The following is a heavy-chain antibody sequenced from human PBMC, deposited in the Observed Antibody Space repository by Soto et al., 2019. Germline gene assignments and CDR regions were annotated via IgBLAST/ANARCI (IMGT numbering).Heavy chain of an antibody. J-gene: IGHJ6*02. Sequence: QVQLQESGPGLVKPSQTLSLTCTVSGGSISSVDYYWNWIRQLPGKGLEWIGYIYYTGSTYYNPSLKSRLLILMDTSKNQFSLRLTALTAADTAVYYCAREQVPTLDYYGMDVWGQGTTVTVSS. CDR3: AREQVPTLDYYGMDV. V-gene: IGHV4-31*03. CDR1: GGSISSVDYY. CDR2: IYYTGST.